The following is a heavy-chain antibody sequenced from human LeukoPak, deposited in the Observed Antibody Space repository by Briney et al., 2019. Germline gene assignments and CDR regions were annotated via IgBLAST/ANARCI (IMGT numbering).Heavy chain of an antibody. V-gene: IGHV3-23*01. D-gene: IGHD4-17*01. Sequence: PGGSLRLSCAASGFPFSASAMTWVRQAPGMGLEWVSHILSTGTTYYADSVRGRFTISRDNSKNTLYLLMTSLRADDTAVYYCATVKYDYGDPVGWFDPWGQGTLVTVSS. CDR2: ILSTGTT. CDR3: ATVKYDYGDPVGWFDP. J-gene: IGHJ5*02. CDR1: GFPFSASA.